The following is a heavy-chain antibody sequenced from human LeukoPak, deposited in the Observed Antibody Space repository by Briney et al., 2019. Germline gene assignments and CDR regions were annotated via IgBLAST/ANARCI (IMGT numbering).Heavy chain of an antibody. CDR2: IKPDSGGT. D-gene: IGHD4-23*01. CDR3: ARDLGGNTFDY. Sequence: ASVTVSCKASGYTFTDHYMHWVRQAPGQGLEWMGWIKPDSGGTNYAQKFKGGVTMTRYMCISTAYMEMSSLRSDDTGVYYCARDLGGNTFDYWGQGTLVTVSS. CDR1: GYTFTDHY. V-gene: IGHV1-2*02. J-gene: IGHJ4*02.